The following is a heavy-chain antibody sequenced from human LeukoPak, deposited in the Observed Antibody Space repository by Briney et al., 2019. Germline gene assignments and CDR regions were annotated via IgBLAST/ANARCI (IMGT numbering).Heavy chain of an antibody. J-gene: IGHJ6*03. CDR2: IYYSGST. V-gene: IGHV4-39*07. CDR1: GFPFNKYG. CDR3: ARVTESYGSGRRHNYYYYYMDV. D-gene: IGHD3-10*01. Sequence: PGGSLRLSCAASGFPFNKYGMTWVRQPPGKGLEWIGSIYYSGSTYYNPSLKSRVTISVDVSKNQFSLKLSSVTAADTAVYYCARVTESYGSGRRHNYYYYYMDVWGKGTTVTISS.